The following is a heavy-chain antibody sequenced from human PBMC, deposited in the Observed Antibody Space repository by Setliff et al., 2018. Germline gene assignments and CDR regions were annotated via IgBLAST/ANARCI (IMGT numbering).Heavy chain of an antibody. D-gene: IGHD1-1*01. CDR1: GFSLSDTW. V-gene: IGHV3-15*07. J-gene: IGHJ3*02. Sequence: GSLRLSCVLSGFSLSDTWMNWVRQAPGKGLEWVGHIKKTSDGGTTDYAAPVKGRFTISRDDSKDTLYLQMNSLRADDTAVYYCAKQVHSYGWPNDAFDIWGQGTQVTVSS. CDR2: IKKTSDGGTT. CDR3: AKQVHSYGWPNDAFDI.